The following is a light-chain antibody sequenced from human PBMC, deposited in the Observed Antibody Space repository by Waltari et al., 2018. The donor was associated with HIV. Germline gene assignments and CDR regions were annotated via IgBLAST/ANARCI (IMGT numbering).Light chain of an antibody. CDR1: SGHSSYA. V-gene: IGLV4-69*01. J-gene: IGLJ3*02. Sequence: QLVLTQSPSASASLGASVKLTCTLSSGHSSYAIAWHQQQPEKGPRDLMKLNSDGSHSRGDGIPARFSGSSSGAERYLTISSLQSEDEADYYCQTWGTGIQVFGGGTKLTVL. CDR3: QTWGTGIQV. CDR2: LNSDGSH.